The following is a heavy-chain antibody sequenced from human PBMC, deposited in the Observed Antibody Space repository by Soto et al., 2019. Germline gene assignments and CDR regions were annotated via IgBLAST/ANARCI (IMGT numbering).Heavy chain of an antibody. CDR3: ARRAARLHFDY. J-gene: IGHJ4*02. Sequence: SETLSLTCTVSGGSISSSSYYWGWIRQPPGKGLEWIGNIYYSGSTNYNPSLKSRVTISVDTSKNQFSLKLSSVTAADTAVYYCARRAARLHFDYWGQGTLVTVSS. CDR1: GGSISSSSYY. CDR2: IYYSGST. V-gene: IGHV4-39*07. D-gene: IGHD6-6*01.